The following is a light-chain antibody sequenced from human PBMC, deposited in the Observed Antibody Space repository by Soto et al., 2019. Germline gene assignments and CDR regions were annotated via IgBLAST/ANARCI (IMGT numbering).Light chain of an antibody. CDR1: QIVSSGF. J-gene: IGKJ1*01. CDR2: GVS. CDR3: QQYTDSRT. V-gene: IGKV3-20*01. Sequence: EIGWTQSPGTLSLSPGEGATLSCRASQIVSSGFLAWYQQKPGQAPRLLVYGVSSRATDVPDRFSGSGSGTDFTLTISRLEPEDFAVYYCQQYTDSRTFGQGTKVDNK.